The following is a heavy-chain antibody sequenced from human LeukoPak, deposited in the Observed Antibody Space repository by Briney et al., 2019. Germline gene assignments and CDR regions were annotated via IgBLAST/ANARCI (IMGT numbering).Heavy chain of an antibody. CDR2: IRYDGTYK. CDR1: GFTFSAYG. V-gene: IGHV3-30*02. CDR3: AKDAEPSYSSGWYDYLDS. Sequence: GGSLRLSCAASGFTFSAYGMHWVRQAPGKGLEWVAFIRYDGTYKTYADSVKGRFTSSRDNSKNTLFLQMNSLIAEDTAVYYCAKDAEPSYSSGWYDYLDSWGQGTLVTVSS. J-gene: IGHJ4*02. D-gene: IGHD6-19*01.